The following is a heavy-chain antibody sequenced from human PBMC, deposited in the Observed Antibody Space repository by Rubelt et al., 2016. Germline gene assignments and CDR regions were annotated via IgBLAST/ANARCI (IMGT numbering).Heavy chain of an antibody. CDR2: IYHTGST. Sequence: QVQLQESGPGLVKPSETLSLTCTVSGGSISSYYWSWIRQPPGKGLEWIGTIYHTGSTYYNPSLKSRVTISVDTSKNQFTLRLSSGTAADTAVYYCAREDFVNNWVDYWGQGTRVTISS. J-gene: IGHJ4*02. CDR1: GGSISSYY. V-gene: IGHV4-59*12. CDR3: AREDFVNNWVDY. D-gene: IGHD1-1*01.